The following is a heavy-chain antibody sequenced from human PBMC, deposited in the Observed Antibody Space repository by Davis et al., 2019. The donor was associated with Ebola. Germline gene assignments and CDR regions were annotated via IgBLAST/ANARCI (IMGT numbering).Heavy chain of an antibody. CDR3: ARAIVVVPAAIWTYYYYGMDV. CDR2: IIPIFGTA. J-gene: IGHJ6*02. D-gene: IGHD2-2*01. CDR1: GGTFSSYA. V-gene: IGHV1-69*06. Sequence: SVKVSCKASGGTFSSYAISWVRQAPGQGLEWMGGIIPIFGTANYAQKFQGRVTITADKSTSTAYMELSSLRSEDTAVYYCARAIVVVPAAIWTYYYYGMDVWGQGTTVTVSS.